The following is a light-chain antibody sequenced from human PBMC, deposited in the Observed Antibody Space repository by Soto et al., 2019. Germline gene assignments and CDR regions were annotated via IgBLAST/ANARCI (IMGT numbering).Light chain of an antibody. Sequence: EVVLTQSPGTLSLSPGERATLSCRASQSVSSSYLAWYQQKPGQAPRLLIYGASIRATGIPDRFSGSGSGTDFTLTISRLETEDFAVYYCQQYGNSPLTFGGGTKVEIK. V-gene: IGKV3-20*01. CDR1: QSVSSSY. CDR3: QQYGNSPLT. J-gene: IGKJ4*01. CDR2: GAS.